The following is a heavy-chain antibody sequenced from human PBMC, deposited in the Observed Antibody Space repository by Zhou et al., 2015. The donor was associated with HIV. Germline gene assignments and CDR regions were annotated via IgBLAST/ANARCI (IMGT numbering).Heavy chain of an antibody. V-gene: IGHV1-69*01. Sequence: QVYLVQSGTEVKKPGSSVKVSCKASGGTFSGSDISWVRQAPGQGLEWMGGIIPIFGTANYAQKFQGRVTITADESTSTAYMELSSLRSEDTAVYYCARAPYDSSGTGYYYYGMDVWGQGP. CDR1: GGTFSGSD. J-gene: IGHJ6*02. CDR2: IIPIFGTA. CDR3: ARAPYDSSGTGYYYYGMDV. D-gene: IGHD3-22*01.